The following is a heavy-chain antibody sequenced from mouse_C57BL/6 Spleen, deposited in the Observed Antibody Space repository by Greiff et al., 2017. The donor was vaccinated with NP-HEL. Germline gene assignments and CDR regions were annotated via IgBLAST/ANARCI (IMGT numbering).Heavy chain of an antibody. J-gene: IGHJ4*01. Sequence: EVKLVESGGGLVKPGGSLKLSCAASGFTFSSYTMSWVRQTPEKRLEWVATISGGGGNTYYPDSVKGRFTISRDNAKNTLYLQMSSLRSEDTALYYCARHRDSNYAMDYWGQGTSVTVSS. CDR2: ISGGGGNT. CDR3: ARHRDSNYAMDY. CDR1: GFTFSSYT. D-gene: IGHD2-5*01. V-gene: IGHV5-9*01.